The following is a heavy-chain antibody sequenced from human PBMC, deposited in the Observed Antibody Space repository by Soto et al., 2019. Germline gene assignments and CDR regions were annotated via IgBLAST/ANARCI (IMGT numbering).Heavy chain of an antibody. Sequence: EAQLLESGGGLVQPGGSLRLSCAASGFTFSSYAMSWVRQAPGKGLEWVSAISGSGGSTYYADSVKGRFTISRDNSKNTLYLQMNSLRAEDTAVYYCAKRGGPSGSYLTFDYWGQGTLVTVSS. CDR2: ISGSGGST. J-gene: IGHJ4*02. D-gene: IGHD1-26*01. CDR1: GFTFSSYA. CDR3: AKRGGPSGSYLTFDY. V-gene: IGHV3-23*01.